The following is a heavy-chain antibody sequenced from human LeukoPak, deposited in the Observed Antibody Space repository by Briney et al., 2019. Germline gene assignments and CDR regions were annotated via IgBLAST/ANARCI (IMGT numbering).Heavy chain of an antibody. D-gene: IGHD2-8*01. CDR3: ARVTNALYYYYYYMDV. V-gene: IGHV1-18*01. J-gene: IGHJ6*03. Sequence: ASVKVSCKASGYTFTSYGISWVRQAPGQGLEWMGWISAYNGNTNYAQKLQGRVTMTTDTSTSTAYMGLRSLRPDDTAVYYCARVTNALYYYYYYMDVWGKGTTVTVSS. CDR1: GYTFTSYG. CDR2: ISAYNGNT.